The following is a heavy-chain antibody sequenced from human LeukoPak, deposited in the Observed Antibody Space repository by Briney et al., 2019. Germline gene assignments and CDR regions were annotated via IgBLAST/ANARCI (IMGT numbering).Heavy chain of an antibody. J-gene: IGHJ4*02. CDR2: IYTSGST. V-gene: IGHV4-61*02. D-gene: IGHD6-13*01. Sequence: PSETLSLTCTVSGGSISSGSYYWRWIRQPAGKGLEWIGRIYTSGSTNYNPSLKSRVTISVDTSKNQFSLKLSSVTAADTAVYYCAREAYSSSYWGQGTLVTVSS. CDR3: AREAYSSSY. CDR1: GGSISSGSYY.